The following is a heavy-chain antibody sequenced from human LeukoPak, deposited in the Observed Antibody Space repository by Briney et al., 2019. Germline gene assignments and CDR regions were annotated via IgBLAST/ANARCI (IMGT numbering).Heavy chain of an antibody. V-gene: IGHV3-21*01. J-gene: IGHJ6*03. D-gene: IGHD2-2*01. CDR2: ISSSSSYI. CDR3: ARDHALNCSSTSCPRSYYYYMDV. Sequence: GGSLRLSCAASGFTFSSYSMNWVRQAPGKGLEWVSSISSSSSYIYYADSVKGRFTISRDNAKNSLYLQMNSLRAEDTAVYYCARDHALNCSSTSCPRSYYYYMDVWGKGTTVTVSS. CDR1: GFTFSSYS.